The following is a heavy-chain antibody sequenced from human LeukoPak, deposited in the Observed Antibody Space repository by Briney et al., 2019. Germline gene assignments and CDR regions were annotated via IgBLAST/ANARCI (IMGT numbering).Heavy chain of an antibody. D-gene: IGHD3-10*01. CDR3: ARSTMVAPLDY. V-gene: IGHV3-30-3*01. CDR2: ISYDGSNK. CDR1: GFTFSSYA. J-gene: IGHJ4*02. Sequence: GRSLRLSCAASGFTFSSYAMHRVRQAPGKGLEWVAVISYDGSNKYYADSVKGRFTISRDNSKNTLYLQMNSLRAEDTAVYYCARSTMVAPLDYWGQGTLVTVSS.